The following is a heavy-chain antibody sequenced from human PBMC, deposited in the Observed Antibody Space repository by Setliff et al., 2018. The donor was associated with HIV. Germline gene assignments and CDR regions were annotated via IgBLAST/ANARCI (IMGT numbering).Heavy chain of an antibody. V-gene: IGHV1-69*05. Sequence: SVKVSCKASGGAFSTYAISWVRQAPGQGLEWMGGIIPSLGAADYAQKFQGRVSLTTDESTSTAYLELTSLRSDDTAMYYCARDPLRWSHTSPSYFDFWGQGTLVTVSS. J-gene: IGHJ4*02. D-gene: IGHD4-17*01. CDR1: GGAFSTYA. CDR3: ARDPLRWSHTSPSYFDF. CDR2: IIPSLGAA.